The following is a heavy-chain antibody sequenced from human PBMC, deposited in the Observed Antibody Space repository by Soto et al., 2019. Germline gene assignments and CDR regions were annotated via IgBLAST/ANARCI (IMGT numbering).Heavy chain of an antibody. CDR1: GGSISSGGYY. V-gene: IGHV4-31*11. Sequence: SLTCDVSGGSISSGGYYWSWIRQHPGKVLEWIGYIYYSGITYYNPSLKSRVTISVDTSKNQFSLKLSSVTAADTAVYYCARVESIVGATYDAFGIWGNGKMVIV. D-gene: IGHD1-26*01. J-gene: IGHJ3*02. CDR3: ARVESIVGATYDAFGI. CDR2: IYYSGIT.